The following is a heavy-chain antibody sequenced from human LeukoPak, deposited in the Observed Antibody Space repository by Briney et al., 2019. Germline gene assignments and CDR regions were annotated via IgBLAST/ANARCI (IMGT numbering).Heavy chain of an antibody. CDR2: IKQDGSEK. CDR1: GFTFSSYW. Sequence: PRGSLRLSCAASGFTFSSYWMSWVRQAPGKGLEWVANIKQDGSEKYYVDSVKGRFTISRDNAKNSLYLQMNSLRAEDTAVYYCARASGLGYCSSTSCYTRYYYYYGMDVWGQGTTVTVSS. J-gene: IGHJ6*02. CDR3: ARASGLGYCSSTSCYTRYYYYYGMDV. V-gene: IGHV3-7*04. D-gene: IGHD2-2*02.